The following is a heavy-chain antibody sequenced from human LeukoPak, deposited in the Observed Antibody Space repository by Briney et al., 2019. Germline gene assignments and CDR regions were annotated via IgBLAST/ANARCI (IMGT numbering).Heavy chain of an antibody. Sequence: SETLSLTCTVSGGSISGSNYYLGWIRQPPGKGLECIGRMYYSGSTFYNPPLKSRVTISVDTSKNQFSLKLRSVTAADTAVYYCVRLNGGYYEAIFDYWGQGTLVTVSS. CDR1: GGSISGSNYY. CDR3: VRLNGGYYEAIFDY. V-gene: IGHV4-39*01. J-gene: IGHJ4*02. D-gene: IGHD3-22*01. CDR2: MYYSGST.